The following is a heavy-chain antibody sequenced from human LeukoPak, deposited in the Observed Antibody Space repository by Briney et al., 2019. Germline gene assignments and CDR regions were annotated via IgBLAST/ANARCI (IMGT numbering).Heavy chain of an antibody. CDR3: ARDVPHNWFDT. Sequence: GGSLRLSCAASGITFGNNWMHWVRQGPGKGLVWISRINSDGGGAIYADPVKGRFTVSRDNAKNTLHLQMNSLRAEDTAVYYCARDVPHNWFDTWGQGTLVTVSS. V-gene: IGHV3-74*01. CDR1: GITFGNNW. CDR2: INSDGGGA. J-gene: IGHJ5*02.